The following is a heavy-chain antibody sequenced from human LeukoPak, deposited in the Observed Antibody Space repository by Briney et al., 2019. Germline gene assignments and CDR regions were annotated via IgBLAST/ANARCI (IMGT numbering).Heavy chain of an antibody. J-gene: IGHJ6*02. CDR1: GGSFSGYL. Sequence: PSETLSLTCDVPGGSFSGYLWSWIRQSPGKGLEWIGEVNYRGPPNYNPSLESRVTISVDTSNNQLSLKLTSVTAADTALYYCTRSGLTGMREYERADFYYYGMDLWGQGTAVTVFS. V-gene: IGHV4-34*01. CDR2: VNYRGPP. D-gene: IGHD3-16*01. CDR3: TRSGLTGMREYERADFYYYGMDL.